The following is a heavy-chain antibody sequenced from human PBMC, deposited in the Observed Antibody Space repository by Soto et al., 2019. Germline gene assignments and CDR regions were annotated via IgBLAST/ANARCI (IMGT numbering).Heavy chain of an antibody. D-gene: IGHD3-16*01. CDR2: VYIGGNT. CDR3: AGSVGGGFDY. Sequence: EVQLVESGGGLVQPGGSLRLSCAASGFTVSSNYMSWVRQAPGKGLEWVSVVYIGGNTYYAESVEDRFTISRDNFQDMLSLQLNSLRAGDTAVYYCAGSVGGGFDYWGQGTLVTVSS. V-gene: IGHV3-66*01. CDR1: GFTVSSNY. J-gene: IGHJ4*02.